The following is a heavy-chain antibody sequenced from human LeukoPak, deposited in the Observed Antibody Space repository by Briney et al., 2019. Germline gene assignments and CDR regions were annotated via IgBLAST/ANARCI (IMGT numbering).Heavy chain of an antibody. CDR2: ILYDGSNK. Sequence: SGGSLRLSGAASGFIFSNYGMHWVRQAPGKGREWVAFILYDGSNKYYADSVKGRFTISRDNSKNTLYLQMNSLRAEDTAVYYCAKGPRNYYDSSGYYLDPWGQGTMVIVAS. CDR1: GFIFSNYG. D-gene: IGHD3-22*01. CDR3: AKGPRNYYDSSGYYLDP. J-gene: IGHJ3*01. V-gene: IGHV3-30*02.